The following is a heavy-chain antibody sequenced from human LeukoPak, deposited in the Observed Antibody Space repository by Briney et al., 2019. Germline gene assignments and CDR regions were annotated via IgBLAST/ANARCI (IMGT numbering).Heavy chain of an antibody. Sequence: SETLSLTCTVSGGSISSHYWSWIRQPPGKGLEWIGYIYYSGSTNYNPSLKSRVTISVDTSKNQFSLKLSSVTAADTAVYYCARDLAGKGAFDIWGQGTMVTVSS. V-gene: IGHV4-59*11. CDR1: GGSISSHY. J-gene: IGHJ3*02. CDR3: ARDLAGKGAFDI. CDR2: IYYSGST.